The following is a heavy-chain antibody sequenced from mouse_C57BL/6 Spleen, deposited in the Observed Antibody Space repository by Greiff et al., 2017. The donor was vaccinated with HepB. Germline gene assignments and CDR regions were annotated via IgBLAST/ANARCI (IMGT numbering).Heavy chain of an antibody. CDR3: ARSGGSSPMDY. CDR2: INPNNGGT. J-gene: IGHJ4*01. D-gene: IGHD1-1*01. Sequence: VQLQQSGPELVKPGASVKIPCKASGYTFTDYNMDWVKQSHGKSLEWIGDINPNNGGTIYNQKFKGKATLTVDKSSSTAYMEIRSLTSEDTAVYYCARSGGSSPMDYWGQGTSVTVSS. V-gene: IGHV1-18*01. CDR1: GYTFTDYN.